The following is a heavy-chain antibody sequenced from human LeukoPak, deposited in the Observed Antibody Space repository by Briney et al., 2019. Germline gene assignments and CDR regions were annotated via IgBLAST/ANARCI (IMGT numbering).Heavy chain of an antibody. V-gene: IGHV3-43*02. CDR3: ARESGKFDY. CDR2: ISGDGVST. J-gene: IGHJ4*02. Sequence: GGSLRLSCAASGFTFSSYSMNWVRQAPGQGLEWVSLISGDGVSTFFADSVKGRFSISRDNSKNSLFPEMSSLRTEDTAMYYCARESGKFDYWGQGTLVAVSS. CDR1: GFTFSSYS.